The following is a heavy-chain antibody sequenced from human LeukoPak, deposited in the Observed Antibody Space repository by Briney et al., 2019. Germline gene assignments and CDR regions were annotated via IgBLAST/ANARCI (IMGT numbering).Heavy chain of an antibody. Sequence: PGGSLRLSCAASGFTFSSYAMSWVRQAPGKGLEWVSAISGSGGSTYYADSVKGRFTISRDNSKNTLYLQMNSLRAEDTAVYYCATRDIVVVPAAMVDDAFDIWGQGTMVTVSS. CDR3: ATRDIVVVPAAMVDDAFDI. CDR1: GFTFSSYA. V-gene: IGHV3-23*01. D-gene: IGHD2-2*01. J-gene: IGHJ3*02. CDR2: ISGSGGST.